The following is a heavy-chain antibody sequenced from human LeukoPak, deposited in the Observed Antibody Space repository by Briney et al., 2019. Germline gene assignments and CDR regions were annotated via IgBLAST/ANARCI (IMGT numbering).Heavy chain of an antibody. CDR1: GFTFDDYT. J-gene: IGHJ4*02. CDR2: ISWDGGST. D-gene: IGHD5-12*01. Sequence: PGGSLRLSCAASGFTFDDYTMHWVRQAPGKGLEWVSLISWDGGSTYYADSVKGRFTISRDNSKNSLYLQMNSLRTEDTALYYCAKSADARSGYDEFDYWGQGTLVTVSS. CDR3: AKSADARSGYDEFDY. V-gene: IGHV3-43*01.